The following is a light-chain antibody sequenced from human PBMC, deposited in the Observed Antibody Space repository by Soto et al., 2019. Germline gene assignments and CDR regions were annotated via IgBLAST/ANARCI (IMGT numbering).Light chain of an antibody. CDR1: TEAVTSGHY. CDR2: HVS. Sequence: QTVVTQEPSLSVSLGGTVTLTRGSSTEAVTSGHYPSWFQQKPGRVPRTLIYHVSNTHSCTPARFSGSLLGGKAALTPSGAQPEDEAEYYCLLFYSGVVVFGGGTQLTVL. V-gene: IGLV7-46*01. J-gene: IGLJ3*02. CDR3: LLFYSGVVV.